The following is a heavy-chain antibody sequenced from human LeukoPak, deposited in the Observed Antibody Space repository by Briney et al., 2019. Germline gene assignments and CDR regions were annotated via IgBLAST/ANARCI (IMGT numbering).Heavy chain of an antibody. J-gene: IGHJ6*02. V-gene: IGHV1-18*01. Sequence: ASVKVSCKASGYTFTSYGISWVRQAPGQGLEWMGWISAYNGNTNYAQKLQGRVTMTTDTSTSTAYMELRSLRSDDTAVYYCAIMGGSYPTLYGMTSGAKGPRSPSP. D-gene: IGHD1-26*01. CDR1: GYTFTSYG. CDR2: ISAYNGNT. CDR3: AIMGGSYPTLYGMTS.